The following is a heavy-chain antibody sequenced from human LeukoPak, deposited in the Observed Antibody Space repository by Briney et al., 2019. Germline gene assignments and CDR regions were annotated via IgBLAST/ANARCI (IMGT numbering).Heavy chain of an antibody. D-gene: IGHD6-13*01. V-gene: IGHV1-46*01. J-gene: IGHJ4*02. CDR2: INPSGGRT. CDR3: ARDNTAGGPFDY. CDR1: GYTFTSYG. Sequence: ASVKVSCKASGYTFTSYGISWVRQAPGQGLEWMGIINPSGGRTNYAQKFQGRVIMTRDTSTSAVYMELSSLRSEDTAMYYCARDNTAGGPFDYWGQGTLVTVSS.